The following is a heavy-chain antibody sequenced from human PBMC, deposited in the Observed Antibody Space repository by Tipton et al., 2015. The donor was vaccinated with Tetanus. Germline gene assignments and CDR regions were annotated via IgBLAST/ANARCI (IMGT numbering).Heavy chain of an antibody. V-gene: IGHV4-30-4*01. CDR2: VYYSGRT. Sequence: TLSLTCNVSGGSINTGDYYWSWIRQSPGKGLEWIGHVYYSGRTYYNPPLKSRVTISADMSKNQFSLKLTSVTAADTATYYYARMGFTYGQVVYWGQGTLVTVAS. D-gene: IGHD5-18*01. J-gene: IGHJ4*02. CDR3: ARMGFTYGQVVY. CDR1: GGSINTGDYY.